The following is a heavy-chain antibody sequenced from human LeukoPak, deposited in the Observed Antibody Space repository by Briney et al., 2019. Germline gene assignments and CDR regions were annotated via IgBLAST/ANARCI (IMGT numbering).Heavy chain of an antibody. CDR3: AKATYYDFWSGYGYFDY. V-gene: IGHV3-30*02. CDR2: IRCDGSNK. CDR1: GFTFSSYG. D-gene: IGHD3-3*01. J-gene: IGHJ4*02. Sequence: GWSLRLSCAASGFTFSSYGMHWVRKAPGKGLDWVALIRCDGSNKYYADSVKGRFTSSRDDSKNTLYLQMNSLRAEDTAVYYCAKATYYDFWSGYGYFDYWDQGTLVTVSS.